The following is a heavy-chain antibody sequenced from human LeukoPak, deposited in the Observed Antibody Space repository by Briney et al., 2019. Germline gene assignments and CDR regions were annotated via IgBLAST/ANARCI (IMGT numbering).Heavy chain of an antibody. Sequence: GGSLRLSCAASGFTFSGSTMHWVRQASGKGLEWVGHIRTKADNYATAYAASMKGRFTISRDDSKNTAYLQMSSLKTDDTAVYYCSRHEALPGDYWGQGTLVTVSS. D-gene: IGHD2-21*02. CDR2: IRTKADNYAT. CDR3: SRHEALPGDY. J-gene: IGHJ4*02. V-gene: IGHV3-73*01. CDR1: GFTFSGST.